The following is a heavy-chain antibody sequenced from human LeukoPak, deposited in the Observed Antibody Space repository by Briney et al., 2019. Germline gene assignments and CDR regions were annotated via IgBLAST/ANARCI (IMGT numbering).Heavy chain of an antibody. Sequence: SETLSLTCAVSGGSISGYYWSWIRQPPGKGLEWIGYINYIGSTNYNPSLKSRVTISVDTSKNQFSLKLSSVTAADTAVYYCARLGSFFDYWGQGTLVTVSS. CDR1: GGSISGYY. CDR2: INYIGST. V-gene: IGHV4-59*01. J-gene: IGHJ4*02. D-gene: IGHD5-12*01. CDR3: ARLGSFFDY.